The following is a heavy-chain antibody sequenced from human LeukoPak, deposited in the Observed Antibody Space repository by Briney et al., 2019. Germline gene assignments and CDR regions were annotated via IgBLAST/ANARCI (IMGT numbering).Heavy chain of an antibody. Sequence: GGSLRLSCAASGFTFSSYGMHWVRQAPGKGLEWVAVIWYGGSNKYYADSVKGRFTISRDNSKNTLYLQMNSLRAEDTAVYYCAKDQRSGSRLFYFDYWGQGTLVTVSS. CDR1: GFTFSSYG. CDR3: AKDQRSGSRLFYFDY. V-gene: IGHV3-30*02. CDR2: IWYGGSNK. D-gene: IGHD1-26*01. J-gene: IGHJ4*02.